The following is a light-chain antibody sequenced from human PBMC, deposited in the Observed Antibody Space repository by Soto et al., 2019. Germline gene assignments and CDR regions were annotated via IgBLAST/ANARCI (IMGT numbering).Light chain of an antibody. CDR2: AAS. V-gene: IGKV1-39*01. J-gene: IGKJ1*01. Sequence: DIQMTQSPSSLSASVGDRVTITCRASQRIRRYLNWYQQKPGRAPKVLIFAASSLRSGVPSRFSGSGSGTDFTLTISSLQPEDFATYYCQQSYGSPWTFGQGTKVDIK. CDR3: QQSYGSPWT. CDR1: QRIRRY.